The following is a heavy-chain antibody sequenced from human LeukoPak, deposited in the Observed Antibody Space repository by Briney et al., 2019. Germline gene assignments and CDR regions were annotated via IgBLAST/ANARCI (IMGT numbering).Heavy chain of an antibody. CDR3: AKEDSSGLSVDAFDI. V-gene: IGHV3-9*01. Sequence: PGGSLRLSCAASGFTFDDYAMHWVRQAPGKGLEWVSGISWNSGSIGYADSVKGRFTISRDNAKNSLYLQMNSLRVEDTALYYCAKEDSSGLSVDAFDIWGQGTMVTVSS. J-gene: IGHJ3*02. D-gene: IGHD6-19*01. CDR1: GFTFDDYA. CDR2: ISWNSGSI.